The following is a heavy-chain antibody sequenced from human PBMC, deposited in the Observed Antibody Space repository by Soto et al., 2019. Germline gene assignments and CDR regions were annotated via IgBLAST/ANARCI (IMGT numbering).Heavy chain of an antibody. V-gene: IGHV1-69*06. CDR1: GGSFRSDA. D-gene: IGHD2-21*02. CDR3: AREVVTETTLGYFDF. CDR2: IIPMFDTT. J-gene: IGHJ4*02. Sequence: QVHLVQSGPEVREPGSSVKVSCKASGGSFRSDAITWVRQAPGQGLEWIGEIIPMFDTTNYAPEFQGRVTITADTATTTVYMEVNRLTPDDTAVYYCAREVVTETTLGYFDFWGQGALVTVSS.